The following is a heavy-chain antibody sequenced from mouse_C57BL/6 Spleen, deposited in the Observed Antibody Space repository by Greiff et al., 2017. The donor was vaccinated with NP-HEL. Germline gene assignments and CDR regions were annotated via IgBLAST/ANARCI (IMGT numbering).Heavy chain of an antibody. CDR2: IYPGSGST. CDR1: GYTFTSYW. D-gene: IGHD2-4*01. Sequence: QVQLQQSGAELVKPGASVKMSCKASGYTFTSYWITWVKQRPGQGLEWIGDIYPGSGSTNYNEKFKSKATLTVDTSASTAYMQLSSLTSEDSAVYYCARPYDYGYAMDYWGQGTSVTVSS. V-gene: IGHV1-55*01. J-gene: IGHJ4*01. CDR3: ARPYDYGYAMDY.